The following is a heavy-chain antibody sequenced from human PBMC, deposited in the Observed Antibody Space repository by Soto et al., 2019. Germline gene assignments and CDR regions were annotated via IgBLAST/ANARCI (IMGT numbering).Heavy chain of an antibody. V-gene: IGHV3-23*01. D-gene: IGHD6-6*01. CDR3: AKNWDTTFSSSSH. J-gene: IGHJ4*02. Sequence: EVQLLESGGGLVQPGGSLRLSCAASGFTFTTYAMSWVRQAPGKGLEWVSAISGSGGSTYYTDSVKGRFTISRGNSKNTLYLQMNRLSAEDTAVYYCAKNWDTTFSSSSHWGQGTLVTVSS. CDR1: GFTFTTYA. CDR2: ISGSGGST.